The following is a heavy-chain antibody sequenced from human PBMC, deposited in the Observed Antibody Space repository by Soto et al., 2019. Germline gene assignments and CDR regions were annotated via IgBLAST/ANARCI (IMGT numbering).Heavy chain of an antibody. Sequence: QVQLQQWGAGLLKPSETLSLTCAVYGGSFSGYYWSWIRQPPGKGLEWIGEINHSGSTNYNPSLKSRVTISVDTSKNRFSLKMSSVTAADTAVYYCAGRIAVAGTRSGMDVWGQGTTVTVSS. J-gene: IGHJ6*02. CDR2: INHSGST. CDR3: AGRIAVAGTRSGMDV. CDR1: GGSFSGYY. D-gene: IGHD6-19*01. V-gene: IGHV4-34*01.